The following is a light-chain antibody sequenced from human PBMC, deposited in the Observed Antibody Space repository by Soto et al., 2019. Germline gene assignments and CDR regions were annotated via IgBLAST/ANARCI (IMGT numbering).Light chain of an antibody. CDR2: GAS. CDR1: QSVRTK. V-gene: IGKV3-15*01. CDR3: QQHDQGWT. J-gene: IGKJ1*01. Sequence: EMVMTQSPATLSVSLGERATLSCRASQSVRTKLVWYQQKPGQAPRLPIYGASTRATGIPARFSGSGSGTEFTLTISNLQSEDFAVYYCQQHDQGWTFGQGTKVEIK.